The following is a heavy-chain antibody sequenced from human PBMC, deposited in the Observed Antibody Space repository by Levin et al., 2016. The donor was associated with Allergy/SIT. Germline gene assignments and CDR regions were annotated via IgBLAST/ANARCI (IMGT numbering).Heavy chain of an antibody. V-gene: IGHV1-69*01. Sequence: WVRQAPGQGLEWMGGIIPIFGTANYAQKFQGRVTITADESTSTAYMELSSLRSEDTAVYYCAFQNYYDSSGYLYGTSTDYWGQGTLVTVSS. CDR2: IIPIFGTA. CDR3: AFQNYYDSSGYLYGTSTDY. J-gene: IGHJ4*02. D-gene: IGHD3-22*01.